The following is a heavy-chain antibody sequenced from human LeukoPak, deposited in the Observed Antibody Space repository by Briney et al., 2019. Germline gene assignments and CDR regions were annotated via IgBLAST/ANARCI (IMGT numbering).Heavy chain of an antibody. CDR2: IIPIFGTS. CDR1: GGTFSSYA. CDR3: AFEGYNYGYN. J-gene: IGHJ4*02. Sequence: SVKVSCKASGGTFSSYAINWVRQAPGQGLEWMGGIIPIFGTSNYAHKFQGRVTITADESTSTVYMELSSLRSDDTAIYYCAFEGYNYGYNWGQGTLVTVSS. D-gene: IGHD5-18*01. V-gene: IGHV1-69*13.